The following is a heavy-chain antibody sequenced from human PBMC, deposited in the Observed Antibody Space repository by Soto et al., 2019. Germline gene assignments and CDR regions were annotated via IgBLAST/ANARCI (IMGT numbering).Heavy chain of an antibody. Sequence: GGSLRLSCAASGFTFSSYAMSWVRQAPGKGLEWVSAISGGGGSTDYADSVKGRFTISRDNSKNTLYLQMNSLRAEDTAVYYCAKIARGGYYTYYFDYWGQGTLVTVSS. CDR1: GFTFSSYA. D-gene: IGHD1-26*01. CDR2: ISGGGGST. V-gene: IGHV3-23*01. J-gene: IGHJ4*02. CDR3: AKIARGGYYTYYFDY.